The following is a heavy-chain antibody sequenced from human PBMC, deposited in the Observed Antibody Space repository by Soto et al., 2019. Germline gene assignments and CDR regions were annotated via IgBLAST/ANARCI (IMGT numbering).Heavy chain of an antibody. CDR3: ARGMGRYFDL. CDR2: ISASGRS. Sequence: QVQLQESGPGLVKPSETLSLTCTVSGDLISNFYWSWIRQPAGKGLQSLGRISASGRSNYNPNLQSRVAMSLDTSKNQFSLRLTSLSAADTAVYFRARGMGRYFDLWGRGTLVTVFS. D-gene: IGHD2-8*01. J-gene: IGHJ2*01. CDR1: GDLISNFY. V-gene: IGHV4-4*07.